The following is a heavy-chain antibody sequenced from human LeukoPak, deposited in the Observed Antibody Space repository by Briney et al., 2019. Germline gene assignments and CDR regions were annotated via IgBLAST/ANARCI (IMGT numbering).Heavy chain of an antibody. CDR1: GGSINSYY. Sequence: PSETLSLTCTVSGGSINSYYWSWIRQPPGEGLEWIGYIYYSGRTNYNPSLKSRVTMSVDTSKNQFSLKLSSVTAADTAVYYCAAQLAYFDYWGQGTLVTVSS. V-gene: IGHV4-59*01. CDR2: IYYSGRT. J-gene: IGHJ4*02. D-gene: IGHD1-1*01. CDR3: AAQLAYFDY.